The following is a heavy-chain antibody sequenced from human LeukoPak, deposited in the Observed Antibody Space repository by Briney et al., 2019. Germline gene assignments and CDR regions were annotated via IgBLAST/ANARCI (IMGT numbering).Heavy chain of an antibody. Sequence: GGSLRLSCAASGFIFSNFAIYWVRQAPGKGLEWVAVIWYDGSKKYYADSVKGRFTISRDNSKNTVYLQVNSLRAEDTAVYYCTRVGYIDEGIDYWGQGTLVTVSS. CDR1: GFIFSNFA. D-gene: IGHD5-24*01. CDR3: TRVGYIDEGIDY. CDR2: IWYDGSKK. V-gene: IGHV3-33*01. J-gene: IGHJ4*02.